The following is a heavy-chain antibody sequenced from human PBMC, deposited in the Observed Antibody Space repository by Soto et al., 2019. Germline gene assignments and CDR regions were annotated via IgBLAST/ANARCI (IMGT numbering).Heavy chain of an antibody. J-gene: IGHJ4*02. CDR3: AREPPISGYDFFDY. Sequence: ASVKVSCKASGYTFTIYGISWVRQAPGQGLEWMGWISAYNGNTNYAQKLQGRVTMTTDTSTSTAYMELRSLRSDDTAVYYCAREPPISGYDFFDYWGQGTLVTVSS. CDR1: GYTFTIYG. D-gene: IGHD5-12*01. V-gene: IGHV1-18*01. CDR2: ISAYNGNT.